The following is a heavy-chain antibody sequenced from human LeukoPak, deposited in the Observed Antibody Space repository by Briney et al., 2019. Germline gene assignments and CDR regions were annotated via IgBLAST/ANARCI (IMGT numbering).Heavy chain of an antibody. J-gene: IGHJ5*02. Sequence: ASVKVSCKASGYTFTSYYMQWLRQAPGQGLEWMGIINPSGGSTSYAQKFQGRVTMTRDTSTSTVYMELSSLRSEDTAVYYCARDRGSSWFPNWFDPWGQGTLVTVSS. CDR2: INPSGGST. CDR1: GYTFTSYY. CDR3: ARDRGSSWFPNWFDP. V-gene: IGHV1-46*01. D-gene: IGHD6-13*01.